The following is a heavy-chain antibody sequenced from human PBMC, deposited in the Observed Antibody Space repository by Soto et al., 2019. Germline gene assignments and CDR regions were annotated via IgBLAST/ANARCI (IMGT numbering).Heavy chain of an antibody. J-gene: IGHJ6*02. V-gene: IGHV1-69*13. CDR3: ARGAVVPAAYHYHYGMAV. D-gene: IGHD2-2*01. Sequence: SVKVSCKASGGTFSSYASSWVRQAAGQGLEWMGGIIPIFGTANYAQKFQGRVTITADESTSTAYMELSSLRSEDTAVYYCARGAVVPAAYHYHYGMAVWGQGTTVTVSS. CDR1: GGTFSSYA. CDR2: IIPIFGTA.